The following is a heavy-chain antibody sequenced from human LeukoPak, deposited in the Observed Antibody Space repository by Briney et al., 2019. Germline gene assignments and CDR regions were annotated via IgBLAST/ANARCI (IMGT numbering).Heavy chain of an antibody. CDR1: GFFFGDFG. J-gene: IGHJ3*02. CDR2: ISSSSSYI. CDR3: ARHYDFWRAFDI. Sequence: GGSLRLSCAASGFFFGDFGMNWVRQAPGKGLEWVSSISSSSSYIYYADSVKGRFTISRDNAKNSLYLQMNSLRAEDTAVYYCARHYDFWRAFDIWGQGTMVTVSS. V-gene: IGHV3-21*01. D-gene: IGHD3-3*01.